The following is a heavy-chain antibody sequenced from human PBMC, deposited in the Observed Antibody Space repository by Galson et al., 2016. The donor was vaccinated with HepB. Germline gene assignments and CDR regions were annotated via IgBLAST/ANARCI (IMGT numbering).Heavy chain of an antibody. CDR1: GFTFSSYW. CDR2: IQQDESEK. CDR3: AKDPSSGWYKYYHGMDV. D-gene: IGHD6-19*01. J-gene: IGHJ6*02. Sequence: LRLSCAASGFTFSSYWMSWVRQAPGRGLEWVANIQQDESEKYYVASIKGRFTIFRDNSKHTLYLQMTSLRAEDTAVYHCAKDPSSGWYKYYHGMDVWGQGTTVTVSS. V-gene: IGHV3-7*01.